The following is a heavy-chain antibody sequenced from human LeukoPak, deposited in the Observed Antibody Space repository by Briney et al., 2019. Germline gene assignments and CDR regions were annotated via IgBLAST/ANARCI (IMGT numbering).Heavy chain of an antibody. CDR2: INPNSGGT. V-gene: IGHV1-2*02. D-gene: IGHD4-23*01. CDR1: GYTFTGYY. CDR3: ARHPGKVTNDWYFDL. Sequence: ASVKVSCKASGYTFTGYYMHWVRQAPGQGLEWMGWINPNSGGTNYAQKFQGRVTMTRDTSITTAYMGLSRLSSDDTAVYYCARHPGKVTNDWYFDLWGRGTLVTVPP. J-gene: IGHJ2*01.